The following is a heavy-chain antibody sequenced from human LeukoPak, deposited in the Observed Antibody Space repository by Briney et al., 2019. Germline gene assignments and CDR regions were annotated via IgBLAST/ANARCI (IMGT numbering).Heavy chain of an antibody. Sequence: SGTVSLTCTVSGGSITTYYWTWIRQPPGKGLEWIGYIYYTGNTNYNPSLESRVAMSVDTSKKEFSLKISSVTAADTAVYFCASGSVVTALDQWGQGTLFTAS. J-gene: IGHJ4*02. D-gene: IGHD1-20*01. V-gene: IGHV4-59*01. CDR1: GGSITTYY. CDR3: ASGSVVTALDQ. CDR2: IYYTGNT.